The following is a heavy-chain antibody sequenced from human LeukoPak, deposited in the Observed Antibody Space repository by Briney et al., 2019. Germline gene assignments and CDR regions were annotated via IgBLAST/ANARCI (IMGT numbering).Heavy chain of an antibody. D-gene: IGHD3-3*01. CDR1: GFTFGDYA. CDR3: TRGSDTIFGVARDGFDS. J-gene: IGHJ4*02. CDR2: IRGKAYGGTT. Sequence: GGSLRLSCTASGFTFGDYAISWFRQAPGKGLEWVGFIRGKAYGGTTEYAASLKGRFTISRDDSESTTYLQINSLKTEDTAVYYCTRGSDTIFGVARDGFDSWGQGTLVTVSS. V-gene: IGHV3-49*03.